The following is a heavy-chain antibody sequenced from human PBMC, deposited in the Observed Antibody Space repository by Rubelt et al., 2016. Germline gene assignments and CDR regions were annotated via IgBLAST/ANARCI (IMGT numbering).Heavy chain of an antibody. V-gene: IGHV4-39*07. Sequence: QLQLQESGPGLVKPPETLSLTCTVSGGSISSSRYYWGWIRQPPGKGLEWIGEINHSGSTNYNPSLKSRVTISVDTSKNQFSLNSGLGTARCTVVDYVARSTTQFWSGYVNYYGMDVWGRGTTITV. D-gene: IGHD3-3*01. CDR2: INHSGST. CDR1: GGSISSSRYY. J-gene: IGHJ6*02. CDR3: ARSTTQFWSGYVNYYGMDV.